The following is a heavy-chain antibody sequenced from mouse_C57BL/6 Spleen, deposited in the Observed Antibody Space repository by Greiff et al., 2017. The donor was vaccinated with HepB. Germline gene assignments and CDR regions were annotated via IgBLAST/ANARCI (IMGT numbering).Heavy chain of an antibody. V-gene: IGHV1-62-2*01. D-gene: IGHD2-2*01. CDR2: FYPGSGSI. CDR3: ARHEERGYGDWYFDV. Sequence: LVESGAELVKPGASVKLSCKASGYTFTEYTIHWVKQRSGQGLEWIGWFYPGSGSIKYNEKFKDKATLTADKSSSTVYMELSRLTSEDSAVYFCARHEERGYGDWYFDVWGTGTTVTVSS. J-gene: IGHJ1*03. CDR1: GYTFTEYT.